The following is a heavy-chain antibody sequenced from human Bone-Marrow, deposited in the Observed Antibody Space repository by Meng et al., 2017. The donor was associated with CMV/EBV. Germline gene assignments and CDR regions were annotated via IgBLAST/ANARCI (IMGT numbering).Heavy chain of an antibody. Sequence: ASVKVSCKASGYTFTSYDINWVRQATGQGLEWMGWMNPNSGGTNYAQKFQGRVTMTRDTSISTAYMELNRLRSDDTAVYYCARSPAKNGLDVWGQGTTVTVSS. CDR3: ARSPAKNGLDV. D-gene: IGHD6-25*01. J-gene: IGHJ6*02. V-gene: IGHV1-2*02. CDR2: MNPNSGGT. CDR1: GYTFTSYD.